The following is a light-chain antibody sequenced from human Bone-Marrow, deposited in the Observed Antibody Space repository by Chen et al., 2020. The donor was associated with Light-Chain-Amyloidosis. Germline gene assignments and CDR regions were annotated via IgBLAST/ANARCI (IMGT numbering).Light chain of an antibody. Sequence: QSVLTPPPSVSGAPGQRVTISCSGSSSNVGAGYDVQWYQQLPETAPKLLIYGNNDRPSGVPDRFSGSKSGTSASLVITGLQAEDEAEYYCQSYDTTLSGSVFGGGTKLTVL. CDR3: QSYDTTLSGSV. CDR2: GNN. J-gene: IGLJ2*01. V-gene: IGLV1-40*01. CDR1: SSNVGAGYD.